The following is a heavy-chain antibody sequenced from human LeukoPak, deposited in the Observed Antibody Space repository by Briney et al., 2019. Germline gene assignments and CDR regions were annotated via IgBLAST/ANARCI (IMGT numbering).Heavy chain of an antibody. Sequence: GGSLRLSCVASGFTSSSYWMHWVRQGPGKGLVWVSRINSDGTYTTYADSVKGRFTISRDNAKNTLYLQMNSLRAEDTAVYYCAGGNYYDMDVWGKGTTVTVSS. J-gene: IGHJ6*04. CDR2: INSDGTYT. V-gene: IGHV3-74*01. CDR3: AGGNYYDMDV. CDR1: GFTSSSYW.